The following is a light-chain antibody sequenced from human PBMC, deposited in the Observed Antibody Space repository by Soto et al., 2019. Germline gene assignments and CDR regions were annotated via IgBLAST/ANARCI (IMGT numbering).Light chain of an antibody. V-gene: IGKV3D-15*01. Sequence: EIVMTQSPATLSVSPGERATLSCRASQSVSSNLAWYQQKPGQAPRLLIYGASTRATGIPARFSGSGSGTEFTLTISSLQSEDFAVYYCQQYNNWQPLITFGQGTRLEIK. CDR2: GAS. CDR1: QSVSSN. CDR3: QQYNNWQPLIT. J-gene: IGKJ5*01.